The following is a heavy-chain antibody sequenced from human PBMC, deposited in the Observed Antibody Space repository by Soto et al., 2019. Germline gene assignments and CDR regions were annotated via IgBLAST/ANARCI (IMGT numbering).Heavy chain of an antibody. CDR2: ISGSGGST. J-gene: IGHJ4*02. CDR1: GFTFSSYA. Sequence: GGSLRLSCAASGFTFSSYAMSWVRQAPGKGLEWVSAISGSGGSTYYADSVKGRFTISRDNSKNTLYLQMNSLRAEDTAVYYCAKIESEVGATEGEFDYWGQGTLVTVSS. V-gene: IGHV3-23*01. D-gene: IGHD1-26*01. CDR3: AKIESEVGATEGEFDY.